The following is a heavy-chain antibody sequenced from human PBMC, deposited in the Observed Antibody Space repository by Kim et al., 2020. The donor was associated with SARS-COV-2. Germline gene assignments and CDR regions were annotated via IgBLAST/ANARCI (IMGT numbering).Heavy chain of an antibody. J-gene: IGHJ4*02. CDR1: GGTFSSYA. D-gene: IGHD3-9*01. Sequence: VKVSCKASGGTFSSYAISWVRQAPGQGLEWMGRIIPILGIANYAQKFQGRVTITADKSTSTAYMELSSLRSEDTAVYYCARTYYDILTGYYIFDYWGQGTLVTVSS. CDR2: IIPILGIA. V-gene: IGHV1-69*04. CDR3: ARTYYDILTGYYIFDY.